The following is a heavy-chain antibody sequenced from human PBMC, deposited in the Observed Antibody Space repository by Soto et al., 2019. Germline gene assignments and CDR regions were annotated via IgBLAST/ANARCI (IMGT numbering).Heavy chain of an antibody. D-gene: IGHD2-15*01. CDR3: ASSPNIVVVVAATPDYYYFMDV. Sequence: PSETLSLTCTVSGGSISSSSYYWGWIRQPPGKGLEWIGSIYYSGSTYYNPSLKSRVTISVDTSKNQFSLKLSSVTAADTAVYYCASSPNIVVVVAATPDYYYFMDVWAKGTTVPVSS. CDR2: IYYSGST. CDR1: GGSISSSSYY. V-gene: IGHV4-39*01. J-gene: IGHJ6*03.